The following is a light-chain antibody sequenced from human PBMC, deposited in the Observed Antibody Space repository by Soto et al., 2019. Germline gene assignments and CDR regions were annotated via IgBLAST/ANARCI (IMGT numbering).Light chain of an antibody. CDR3: SSYTSSGPYD. J-gene: IGLJ1*01. CDR1: SSDVGGYNY. V-gene: IGLV2-14*01. Sequence: QSALTQPASVSGSPGQSITISCTGTSSDVGGYNYVSWYQQHPGKAPKLMIYDVSNRPSGVSNRFSGSKAGNTASLTISGLQDEDEAGYYCSSYTSSGPYDFGRGTKLTVL. CDR2: DVS.